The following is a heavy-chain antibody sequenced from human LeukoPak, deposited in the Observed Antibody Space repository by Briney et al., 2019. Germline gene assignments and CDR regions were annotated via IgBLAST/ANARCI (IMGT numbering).Heavy chain of an antibody. V-gene: IGHV3-74*01. CDR3: ARQYSYDSSGYYPWDY. CDR1: GFTFSSYW. CDR2: INSDGSST. D-gene: IGHD3-22*01. Sequence: GRSLRLSCVASGFTFSSYWMHWVRQAPGKGLVWFSRINSDGSSTTYADSVKGRFTISRDNAENTLYLQMNSLRAEDTAMYYCARQYSYDSSGYYPWDYWGQGTLVTVSS. J-gene: IGHJ4*02.